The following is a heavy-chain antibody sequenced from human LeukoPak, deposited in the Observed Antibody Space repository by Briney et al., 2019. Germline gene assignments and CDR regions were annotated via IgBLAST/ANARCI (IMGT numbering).Heavy chain of an antibody. D-gene: IGHD2-21*01. Sequence: GASVKVSCKASGYTFTSYAMHWVRQAPGQRLEWMGWINAGNGNTKYSQKFQGRVTITADKSTSTAYMELSRLRSDDTAVYYCARCGGIWDWFDPWGQGTLVTVSS. CDR1: GYTFTSYA. CDR2: INAGNGNT. J-gene: IGHJ5*02. V-gene: IGHV1-3*01. CDR3: ARCGGIWDWFDP.